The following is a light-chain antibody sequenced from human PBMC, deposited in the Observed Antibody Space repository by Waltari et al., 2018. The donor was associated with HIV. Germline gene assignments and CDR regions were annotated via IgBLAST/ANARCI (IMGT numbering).Light chain of an antibody. J-gene: IGKJ1*01. Sequence: ELVMTQSPATLSVSPGERATVSCRASQSVSSNLAWYQQKPGQAPRLLIYGASTRATGIPARFSGSGSGTEFTLTISSLQSEDFAVYYCQQYNNWPPRTFGQGTKVEIK. CDR2: GAS. CDR3: QQYNNWPPRT. V-gene: IGKV3-15*01. CDR1: QSVSSN.